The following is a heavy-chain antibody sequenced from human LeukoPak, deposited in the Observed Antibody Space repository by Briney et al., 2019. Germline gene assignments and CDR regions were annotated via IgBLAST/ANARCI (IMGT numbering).Heavy chain of an antibody. CDR1: AFIFSGHW. J-gene: IGHJ4*02. V-gene: IGHV3-7*01. Sequence: GGSLRLSCEGSAFIFSGHWMNWVRQTPGKGLEWVASIKEDGSERQYVDSVKGRFSISRDNTKGSLFLQLNSLRAEDTAVYYCARDYPLSYYDSSGYSDYWGQGTLVTVSS. D-gene: IGHD3-22*01. CDR2: IKEDGSER. CDR3: ARDYPLSYYDSSGYSDY.